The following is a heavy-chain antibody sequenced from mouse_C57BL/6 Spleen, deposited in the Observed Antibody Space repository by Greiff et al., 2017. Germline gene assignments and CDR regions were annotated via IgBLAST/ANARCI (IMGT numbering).Heavy chain of an antibody. CDR2: IYPGSGST. CDR1: GYTFTSYW. CDR3: ARCTTVVGHWYFDV. D-gene: IGHD1-1*01. V-gene: IGHV1-55*01. J-gene: IGHJ1*03. Sequence: QVQLKQPGAELVKPGASVKMSCKASGYTFTSYWITWVKQRPGQGLEWIGDIYPGSGSTNYNEKFKSKATLTVDTSSSTAYMQLSSLTSEDSAVYYCARCTTVVGHWYFDVWGTGTTVTVSS.